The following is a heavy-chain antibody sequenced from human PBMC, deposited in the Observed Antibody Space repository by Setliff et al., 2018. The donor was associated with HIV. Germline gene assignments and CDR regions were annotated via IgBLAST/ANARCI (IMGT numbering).Heavy chain of an antibody. D-gene: IGHD1-1*01. Sequence: ASVKVSCKASGGTFSSYAISWVRQAPGQGLEWMGTINPSAGSTSYAQKFQGRVTMTRDTSTTTVYMELSSLRSEDTAVYYCASAGSGTRAPPRYWGQGTLVTVSS. CDR3: ASAGSGTRAPPRY. V-gene: IGHV1-46*01. CDR1: GGTFSSYA. CDR2: INPSAGST. J-gene: IGHJ4*02.